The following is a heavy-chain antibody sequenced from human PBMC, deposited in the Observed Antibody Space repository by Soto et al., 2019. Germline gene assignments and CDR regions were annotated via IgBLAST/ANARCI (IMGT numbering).Heavy chain of an antibody. J-gene: IGHJ5*02. CDR2: IYYSGST. CDR1: GDSMTSSSYY. Sequence: SETLSLTCTVSGDSMTSSSYYWGWIRQPPGKGLEWIGSIYYSGSTYYNPSLKSRVTISVDTSKNQFSLKLSSVTAADTAVYYCASLPPYYDFWSGYSTNWFDPWGQGTLVTVSS. V-gene: IGHV4-39*01. CDR3: ASLPPYYDFWSGYSTNWFDP. D-gene: IGHD3-3*01.